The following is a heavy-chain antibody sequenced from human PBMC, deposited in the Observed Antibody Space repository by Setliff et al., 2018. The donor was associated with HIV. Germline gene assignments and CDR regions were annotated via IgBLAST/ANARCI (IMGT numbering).Heavy chain of an antibody. CDR2: LSGSGGST. J-gene: IGHJ1*01. D-gene: IGHD3-10*01. CDR3: AQAQTSVSGSYYQYLQH. V-gene: IGHV3-23*01. Sequence: GGSLRLSCAASELTFSNYAMTWVRQAPGKGLEWVSSLSGSGGSTYYADSVKGQFTISRDNSKNTLYLRMNSLRAEDTAVYYCAQAQTSVSGSYYQYLQHWGQGTLVTVSS. CDR1: ELTFSNYA.